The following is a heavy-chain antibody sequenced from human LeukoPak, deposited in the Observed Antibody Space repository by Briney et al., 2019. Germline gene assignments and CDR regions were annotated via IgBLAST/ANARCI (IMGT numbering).Heavy chain of an antibody. V-gene: IGHV4-34*01. Sequence: SETLSLTCAVYGGSFSGYYRSWIRQPPGKGLEWIGEINHSGSTNYNPSLKSRVTISVDTSKNQFSLKLSSVTAADTAVYYCARSQESRYSYGYVWGQGTLVTVSS. CDR1: GGSFSGYY. J-gene: IGHJ4*02. CDR2: INHSGST. D-gene: IGHD5-18*01. CDR3: ARSQESRYSYGYV.